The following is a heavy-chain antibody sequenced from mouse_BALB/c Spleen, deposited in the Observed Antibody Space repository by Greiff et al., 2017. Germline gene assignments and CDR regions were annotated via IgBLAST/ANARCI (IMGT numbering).Heavy chain of an antibody. CDR3: ARRDYYGSSFAY. V-gene: IGHV1S29*02. Sequence: EVQLQQSGPELVKPGASVKISCKASGYTFTDYNMHWVKQSHGKSLEWIGYIYPYNGGTGYNQKFKSKATLTVDNSSSTAYMELRSLTSEDSAVYYCARRDYYGSSFAYWGQGTLVTVSA. CDR2: IYPYNGGT. J-gene: IGHJ3*01. CDR1: GYTFTDYN. D-gene: IGHD1-1*01.